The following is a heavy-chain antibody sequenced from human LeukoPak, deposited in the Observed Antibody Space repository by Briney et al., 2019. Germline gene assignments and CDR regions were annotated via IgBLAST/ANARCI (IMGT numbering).Heavy chain of an antibody. CDR3: ARNLGAAGDNWFDP. D-gene: IGHD6-13*01. Sequence: SETLSLTCTVSGGSISSSSYYWGWIRQPPGKGLEWIGSIYYSGSTYYNPYLKSRVTISVRTSNNQFSLKLSSVTAADTAVYYCARNLGAAGDNWFDPWGQGTLVTVSS. CDR1: GGSISSSSYY. V-gene: IGHV4-39*01. J-gene: IGHJ5*02. CDR2: IYYSGST.